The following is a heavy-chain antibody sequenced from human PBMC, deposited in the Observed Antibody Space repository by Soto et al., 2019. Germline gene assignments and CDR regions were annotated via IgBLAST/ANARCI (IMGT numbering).Heavy chain of an antibody. D-gene: IGHD3-3*01. Sequence: GTLSLTCALYGGSFDGYYWSWIRQSPGKGLEWIGEIHHSGSTKYNPSLKSRVSLSVDTPTKQFSLKMTSMTAADRGVYYCARGVDSWSGYLFWGQGTPVTVSS. V-gene: IGHV4-34*01. CDR1: GGSFDGYY. CDR2: IHHSGST. J-gene: IGHJ4*02. CDR3: ARGVDSWSGYLF.